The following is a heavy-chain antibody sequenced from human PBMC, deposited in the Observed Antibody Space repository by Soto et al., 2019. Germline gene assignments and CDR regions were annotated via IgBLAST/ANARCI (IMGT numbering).Heavy chain of an antibody. D-gene: IGHD6-19*01. CDR3: ARADSSGWYTLQSEYFQH. J-gene: IGHJ1*01. Sequence: QVQLVQSGAEVKKPGSSVKVSCKASGGTFSSYAISWVRQAPGQGLEWMGGIIPIFGTANYAQKFQGRVTITADXXTXTXXMELSSLRSEDTAVYYCARADSSGWYTLQSEYFQHWGQGTLVTVSS. CDR1: GGTFSSYA. CDR2: IIPIFGTA. V-gene: IGHV1-69*12.